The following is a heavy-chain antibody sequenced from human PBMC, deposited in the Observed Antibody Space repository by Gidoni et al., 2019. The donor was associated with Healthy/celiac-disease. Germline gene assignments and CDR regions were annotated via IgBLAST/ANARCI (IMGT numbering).Heavy chain of an antibody. CDR3: ARRIMLEWLLYDYFDY. V-gene: IGHV5-51*01. D-gene: IGHD3-3*01. CDR2: IYPGDSDT. Sequence: EVQLVQSGAEVKKPGESLKISCKGSGYSFTSSWIGWVRQMPGKGLEWMGIIYPGDSDTRYSPSFQGQVTISADKSISTAYLQWSSLKASDTAMYYCARRIMLEWLLYDYFDYWGQGTLVTVSS. CDR1: GYSFTSSW. J-gene: IGHJ4*02.